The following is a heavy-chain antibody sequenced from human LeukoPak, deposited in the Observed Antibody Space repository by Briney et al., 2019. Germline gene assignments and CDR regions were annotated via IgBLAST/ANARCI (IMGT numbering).Heavy chain of an antibody. CDR1: GYTFTSYG. CDR3: ARGWELLRFGDY. Sequence: ASVKVSCKASGYTFTSYGISWVRQAPGQGLEWMGWISGYNGNTNYAQKFQGRVTMTTDTSTSTVYMELRSLRSDDTAVYHCARGWELLRFGDYWGQGTLVTVSS. J-gene: IGHJ4*02. D-gene: IGHD1-26*01. V-gene: IGHV1-18*01. CDR2: ISGYNGNT.